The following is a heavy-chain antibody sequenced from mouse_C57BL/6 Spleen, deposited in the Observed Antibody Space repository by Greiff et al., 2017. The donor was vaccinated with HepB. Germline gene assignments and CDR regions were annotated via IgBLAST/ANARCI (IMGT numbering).Heavy chain of an antibody. V-gene: IGHV3-6*01. CDR2: ISYDGSN. CDR3: ARDGPSGAMDY. Sequence: EVQVVESGPGLVKPSQSLSLTCSVTGYSITSGYYWNWIRQFPGNKLEWMGYISYDGSNNYNPSLKNRISITRDTSKNQFFLKLNSVTTEDTATYYCARDGPSGAMDYWGQGTSVTVSS. D-gene: IGHD3-1*01. CDR1: GYSITSGYY. J-gene: IGHJ4*01.